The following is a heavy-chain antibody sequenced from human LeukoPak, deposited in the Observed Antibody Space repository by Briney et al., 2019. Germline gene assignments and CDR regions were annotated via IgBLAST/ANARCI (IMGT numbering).Heavy chain of an antibody. V-gene: IGHV4-38-2*02. D-gene: IGHD2-2*01. CDR3: ARHISPSSAAMTGWFDS. CDR1: GYSISSGYY. Sequence: SETLSLTCTVSGYSISSGYYWGWIRQAPGKGLEWIGSIYYSGSTYYNPSLKSRVTISVDTSKNRFSLKLSSVTAADTAVYYCARHISPSSAAMTGWFDSWGQGTLVTVSS. CDR2: IYYSGST. J-gene: IGHJ5*01.